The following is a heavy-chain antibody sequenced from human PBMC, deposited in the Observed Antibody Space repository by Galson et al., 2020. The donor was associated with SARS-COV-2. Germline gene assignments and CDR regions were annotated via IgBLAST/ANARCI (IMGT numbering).Heavy chain of an antibody. Sequence: GESLKISCAASGFIFSSYWMHWVRQAPGKGLVWVSRIDSDGSSANYADFEKGRFTISRDNARNTLYLQMNNLRAEDTAVYYCARFAEAAGHFDYWGQGILVTVSS. J-gene: IGHJ4*02. CDR2: IDSDGSSA. CDR1: GFIFSSYW. V-gene: IGHV3-74*01. CDR3: ARFAEAAGHFDY. D-gene: IGHD6-13*01.